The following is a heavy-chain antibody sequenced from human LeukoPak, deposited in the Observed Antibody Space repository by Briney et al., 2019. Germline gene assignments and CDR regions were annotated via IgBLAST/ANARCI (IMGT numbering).Heavy chain of an antibody. D-gene: IGHD3-10*01. J-gene: IGHJ4*02. CDR2: ISGSGGST. CDR3: AKDTGYYGSGSPYYFDY. Sequence: PGGSLRLSCAASGFTFSSYAMSWVRQAPGKGLEWVSAISGSGGSTYYADSVKGRFTISRDNSKNTLYLQMNSLRAEDTAVYYCAKDTGYYGSGSPYYFDYWGQGTLVTVSS. V-gene: IGHV3-23*01. CDR1: GFTFSSYA.